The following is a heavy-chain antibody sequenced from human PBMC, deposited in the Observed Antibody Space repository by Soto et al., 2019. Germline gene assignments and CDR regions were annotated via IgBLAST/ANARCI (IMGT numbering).Heavy chain of an antibody. CDR2: IWYDGTNK. Sequence: QVQLVESGGGVVQPGRSLRLSCGASGFTFSSHGMHWVRQDPGKGLEWVAVIWYDGTNKYYADSVKGRFTISRDNSRNTVSLQMNSLRVEDTAVYYCARWGDNKVFDYWGQGTLVSVSS. V-gene: IGHV3-33*01. D-gene: IGHD3-10*01. CDR1: GFTFSSHG. J-gene: IGHJ4*02. CDR3: ARWGDNKVFDY.